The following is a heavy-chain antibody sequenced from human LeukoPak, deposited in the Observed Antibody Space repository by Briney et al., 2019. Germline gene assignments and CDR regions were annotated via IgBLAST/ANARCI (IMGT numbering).Heavy chain of an antibody. V-gene: IGHV3-21*01. Sequence: GGSLRLSCAASGFTFSSYALSWVRQAPGKELEWVSAISDSGSSTYYADSVKGRFTISRDDAKSSLYLQMNSLRAEDTAVYFCARDDYSDSPTYYNGMDVWGQGTAVTVSS. D-gene: IGHD4/OR15-4a*01. CDR1: GFTFSSYA. CDR2: ISDSGSST. CDR3: ARDDYSDSPTYYNGMDV. J-gene: IGHJ6*02.